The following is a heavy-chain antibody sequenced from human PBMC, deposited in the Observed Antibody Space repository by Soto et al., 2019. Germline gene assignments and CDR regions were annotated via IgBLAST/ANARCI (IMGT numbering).Heavy chain of an antibody. CDR3: TGITWFRGMDV. J-gene: IGHJ6*02. Sequence: PSQTLSLTCVISGDSVSSNSAGWNWIRQSPSRGLEWLGRTYYKSKWNNDYALSVKSRITTNPDTSKNQFSLHLYSVTPEDTAVYYCTGITWFRGMDVWGQGTPVTVSS. CDR2: TYYKSKWNN. D-gene: IGHD3-10*01. CDR1: GDSVSSNSAG. V-gene: IGHV6-1*01.